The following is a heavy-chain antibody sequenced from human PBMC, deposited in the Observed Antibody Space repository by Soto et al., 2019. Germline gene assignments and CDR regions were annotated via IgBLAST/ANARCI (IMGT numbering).Heavy chain of an antibody. V-gene: IGHV1-2*02. D-gene: IGHD1-7*01. Sequence: QVQLVQSGAEVKKPGASVKVSCKASGYTFTGHYIHWVRQAPGQGPEWMGEISPVTGGTKYAQKFQGSVTMTRDTSITTVYMELNNLSPDDTAVYYCGRGRSGELVVFYWGQGTLVSVSS. J-gene: IGHJ4*02. CDR1: GYTFTGHY. CDR3: GRGRSGELVVFY. CDR2: ISPVTGGT.